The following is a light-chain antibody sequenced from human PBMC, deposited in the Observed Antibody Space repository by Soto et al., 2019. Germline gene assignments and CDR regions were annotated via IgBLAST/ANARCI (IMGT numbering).Light chain of an antibody. CDR2: GTF. Sequence: EIVLTQSPGTLSLSPGERATLSCRASQSVSNNYLAWYQQKPGQAPRLLIYGTFSRATGIPDRFSGSGSGTDFTLTISSLEPEDFAVYYCQQRSNWLITFGQGTRLEIK. V-gene: IGKV3D-20*02. CDR3: QQRSNWLIT. J-gene: IGKJ5*01. CDR1: QSVSNNY.